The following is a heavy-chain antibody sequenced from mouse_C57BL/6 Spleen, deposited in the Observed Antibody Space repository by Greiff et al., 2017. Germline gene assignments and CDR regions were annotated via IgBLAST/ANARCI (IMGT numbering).Heavy chain of an antibody. CDR1: GYTFTDYN. Sequence: VQLQQSGPELVKPGASVKMSCKASGYTFTDYNMHWVKQSHGKSLEWIGYINPNNGGTSYNQKFKGKATLTVNKSSSTAYMELRSLTSEESAVYYCAEGHTGSSPLDYWGQGTTLTVSS. CDR3: AEGHTGSSPLDY. V-gene: IGHV1-22*01. D-gene: IGHD1-1*01. J-gene: IGHJ2*01. CDR2: INPNNGGT.